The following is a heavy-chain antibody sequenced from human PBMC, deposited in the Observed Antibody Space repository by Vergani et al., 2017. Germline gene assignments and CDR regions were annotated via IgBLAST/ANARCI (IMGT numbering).Heavy chain of an antibody. V-gene: IGHV3-30*03. D-gene: IGHD6-19*01. CDR1: GFTFSSYG. Sequence: QVQLVESGGGEVQPGRSLRLSCAASGFTFSSYGMHWVRQAPGKGLEWVAVISYDGSNKYYADSVKGRFTISRDNSKNTLYLQMNSLRAEDTAVYYCATLAVAGSFDYWGQGTLVTVAS. CDR2: ISYDGSNK. CDR3: ATLAVAGSFDY. J-gene: IGHJ4*02.